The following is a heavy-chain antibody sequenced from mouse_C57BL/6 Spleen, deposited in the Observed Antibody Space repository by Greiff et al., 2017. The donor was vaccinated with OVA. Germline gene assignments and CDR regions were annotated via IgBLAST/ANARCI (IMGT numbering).Heavy chain of an antibody. CDR3: ARSGFYYGSSHYFDY. CDR1: GYAFRSYW. D-gene: IGHD1-1*01. J-gene: IGHJ2*01. CDR2: IYPGDGDT. Sequence: QVQLQQSGAELVKPGASVKISCKASGYAFRSYWMNWVKQRPGKGLEWIGQIYPGDGDTNYNGKFKGKATLTADKSSSTAYMQLSSLTSEDSAVYFCARSGFYYGSSHYFDYWGQGTTLTVSS. V-gene: IGHV1-80*01.